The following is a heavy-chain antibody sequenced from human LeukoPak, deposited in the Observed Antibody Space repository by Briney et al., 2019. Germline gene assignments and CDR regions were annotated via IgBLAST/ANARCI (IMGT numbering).Heavy chain of an antibody. J-gene: IGHJ4*02. CDR2: ISWNSGRI. CDR3: AKDISTNYDYWGYDY. V-gene: IGHV3-9*03. Sequence: GRSLRLSCAASGFTFDDYAMHWVRQAPGKGLEWVSGISWNSGRIGYADSVKGRFTISRDNAKSSLYLQMNSLRAEDMALYYCAKDISTNYDYWGYDYWGQGTLVTVSS. CDR1: GFTFDDYA. D-gene: IGHD3-3*01.